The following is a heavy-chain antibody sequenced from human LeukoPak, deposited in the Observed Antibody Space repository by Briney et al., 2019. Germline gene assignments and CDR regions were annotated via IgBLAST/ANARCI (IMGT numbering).Heavy chain of an antibody. D-gene: IGHD3-9*01. V-gene: IGHV3-30*18. CDR3: AKGGNYQILTGYRSRILGLDY. Sequence: PGGSLRLSCAASGFTFSSYGMHWVRQAPGKGLEWVAVISYDGSNKYYADSVKGRFTISRDNSKNTLYLQMNSLRAEDTAVYYCAKGGNYQILTGYRSRILGLDYWGQGTLVTVSS. J-gene: IGHJ4*02. CDR1: GFTFSSYG. CDR2: ISYDGSNK.